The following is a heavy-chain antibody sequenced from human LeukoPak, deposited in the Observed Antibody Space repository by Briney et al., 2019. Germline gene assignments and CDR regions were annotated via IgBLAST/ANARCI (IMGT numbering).Heavy chain of an antibody. D-gene: IGHD4-17*01. V-gene: IGHV1-2*06. J-gene: IGHJ6*03. CDR3: ARNGLGYYYYYMDV. CDR1: GYTFTGYY. CDR2: INPNSGGT. Sequence: ASVKVSCKASGYTFTGYYMHWVRQAPGQGLGWMGRINPNSGGTNYAQKFQGRVTMTRDTSISTAYMELSRLRSDDTAVYYCARNGLGYYYYYMDVWGKGITVTVSS.